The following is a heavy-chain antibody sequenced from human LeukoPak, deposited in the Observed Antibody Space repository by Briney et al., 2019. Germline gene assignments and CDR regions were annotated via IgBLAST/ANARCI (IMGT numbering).Heavy chain of an antibody. D-gene: IGHD3-10*01. CDR1: GGSISSSSYY. CDR3: ARGLDDYGSGSFDY. V-gene: IGHV4-39*07. J-gene: IGHJ4*02. Sequence: SETLSLTCTVSGGSISSSSYYWGWIRQPPGKGLEWIESIYYSGSTYYNPSLKSRVTISVDTSKNQFSLKLSSVTAADTAVYYCARGLDDYGSGSFDYWGQGTLVTVSS. CDR2: IYYSGST.